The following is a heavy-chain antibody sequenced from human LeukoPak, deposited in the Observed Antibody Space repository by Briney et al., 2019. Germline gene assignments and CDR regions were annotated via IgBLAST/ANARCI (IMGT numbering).Heavy chain of an antibody. Sequence: PSETLSLTCAVYGGSFSGYYWSWIRQPPGKGLEWIGEINHSGSTNYNPSLKSRVTISVDTSKNQFSLKLSSVTAADTAVYYCARGHPLYGDCDFDFDHWGQGTLVTVSS. D-gene: IGHD4-17*01. CDR2: INHSGST. CDR1: GGSFSGYY. CDR3: ARGHPLYGDCDFDFDH. J-gene: IGHJ4*02. V-gene: IGHV4-34*09.